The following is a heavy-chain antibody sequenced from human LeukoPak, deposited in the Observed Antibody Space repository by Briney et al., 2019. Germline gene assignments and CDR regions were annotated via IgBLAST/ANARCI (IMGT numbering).Heavy chain of an antibody. CDR1: GFTFSSYA. V-gene: IGHV3-23*01. CDR3: EKDQNTVATAPFDY. D-gene: IGHD4-17*01. Sequence: GGSLRLSCAASGFTFSSYAMSWVRQAPGKGLEWVSAINSAGSTYYGDSVRGRFTISRDNSKNVLYLQMNSLRAEDTALYYCEKDQNTVATAPFDYWGQGTLVTVSS. J-gene: IGHJ4*02. CDR2: INSAGST.